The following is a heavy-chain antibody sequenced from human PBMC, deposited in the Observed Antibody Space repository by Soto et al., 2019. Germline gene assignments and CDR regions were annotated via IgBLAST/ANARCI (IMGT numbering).Heavy chain of an antibody. J-gene: IGHJ6*02. CDR2: INHSGST. V-gene: IGHV4-34*01. D-gene: IGHD3-3*01. CDR3: ARGRTYYDFWSGYYNSNYYYGMDV. Sequence: SETLSLTCAVYGGSFSGYYWSWIRQPPGKGLEWIGEINHSGSTNYNPSLKSRVTISVDTSKNQFSLELSSVTAADTAVYYCARGRTYYDFWSGYYNSNYYYGMDVWGQGTTVTVSS. CDR1: GGSFSGYY.